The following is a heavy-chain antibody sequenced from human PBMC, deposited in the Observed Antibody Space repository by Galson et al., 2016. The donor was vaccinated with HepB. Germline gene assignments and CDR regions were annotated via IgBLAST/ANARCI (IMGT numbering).Heavy chain of an antibody. V-gene: IGHV1-46*01. J-gene: IGHJ4*02. Sequence: SVKVSCKASDNTFSKDYIHWVRQAPGQGLQWLGTIHPSGAYTNYAQRFDGRVTMTRDTATNTVYMELRALTSKDTAMYYCARANYNLLTGYYSGLDHWGQGTLVTVSS. CDR3: ARANYNLLTGYYSGLDH. CDR2: IHPSGAYT. D-gene: IGHD3-9*01. CDR1: DNTFSKDY.